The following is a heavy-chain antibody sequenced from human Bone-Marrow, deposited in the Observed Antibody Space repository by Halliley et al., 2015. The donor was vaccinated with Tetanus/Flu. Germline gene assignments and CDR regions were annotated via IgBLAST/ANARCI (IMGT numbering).Heavy chain of an antibody. CDR2: TYYRSNWYT. CDR3: ARKTGDGRIPGWYFDL. J-gene: IGHJ2*01. D-gene: IGHD7-27*01. V-gene: IGHV6-1*01. Sequence: GLVKPSQTLSLTCAISGDSVSSKNAAWNWIRQSPSRGLEWLGRTYYRSNWYTDYAASVRSRISINPDTSKNQFSLHLSSVTPEDTAVYYCARKTGDGRIPGWYFDLWGRGTLVTVSS. CDR1: GDSVSSKNAA.